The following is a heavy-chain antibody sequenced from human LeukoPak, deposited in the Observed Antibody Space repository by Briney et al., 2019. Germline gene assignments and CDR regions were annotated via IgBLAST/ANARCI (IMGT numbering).Heavy chain of an antibody. CDR3: AREDFGRNYFDY. Sequence: PGGSLRLSCAASGFTVSSSYMSWVRQAPGKGLEWVSVIYSGGSTYYADSVKGRFTISRDNSKNTLYLQMDSLRAEDTAVYYCAREDFGRNYFDYCGQGTLVTVSS. CDR1: GFTVSSSY. V-gene: IGHV3-66*02. D-gene: IGHD3-10*01. J-gene: IGHJ4*02. CDR2: IYSGGST.